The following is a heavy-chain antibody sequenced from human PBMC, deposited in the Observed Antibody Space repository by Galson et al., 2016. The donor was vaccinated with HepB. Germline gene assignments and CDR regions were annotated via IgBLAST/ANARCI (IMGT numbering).Heavy chain of an antibody. Sequence: CAISGDSVSSNSAAWNWIRQSPSRGLEWLGRTYYRSKWYNDYAVSVKSRIIVNPDTSKNQFSLQLSSVTPEDTAVYYCVEQRKGAPYGTDVWGQGTTVTVSS. CDR2: TYYRSKWYN. CDR3: VEQRKGAPYGTDV. CDR1: GDSVSSNSAA. D-gene: IGHD1/OR15-1a*01. V-gene: IGHV6-1*01. J-gene: IGHJ6*02.